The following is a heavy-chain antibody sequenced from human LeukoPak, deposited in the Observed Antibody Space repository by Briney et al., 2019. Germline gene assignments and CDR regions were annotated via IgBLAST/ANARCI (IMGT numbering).Heavy chain of an antibody. V-gene: IGHV4-34*01. D-gene: IGHD3-16*01. J-gene: IGHJ4*02. CDR3: ARHWGGKVDY. CDR1: GGSFSGYY. Sequence: SETLSLTCAVYGGSFSGYYWSWIRQPPGKGLEWIGEINHSGSTNYNPSLKSRVTISVDTSKNQFSLKLSSVTTADTAVYYCARHWGGKVDYWGQGTLVTVSS. CDR2: INHSGST.